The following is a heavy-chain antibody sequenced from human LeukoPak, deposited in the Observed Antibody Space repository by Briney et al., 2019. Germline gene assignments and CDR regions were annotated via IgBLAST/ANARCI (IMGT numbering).Heavy chain of an antibody. D-gene: IGHD5-12*01. Sequence: GGSLRLFCAASGFTFSSSWMQWVRQAPGKGLVWVSRIDGDGSSTNYADSVKGRFTISRDNAKNTLYLQMNSLRAEDTAVYYCARGYSGYFYYWGQGTLVTVSS. CDR3: ARGYSGYFYY. CDR1: GFTFSSSW. V-gene: IGHV3-74*01. J-gene: IGHJ4*02. CDR2: IDGDGSST.